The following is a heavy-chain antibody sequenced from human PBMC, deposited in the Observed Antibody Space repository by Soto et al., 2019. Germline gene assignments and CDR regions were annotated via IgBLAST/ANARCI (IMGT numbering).Heavy chain of an antibody. CDR3: ARCLAAVAGASYYGMDV. Sequence: ASVKVSCKASGYTFTNFGISWVRQAPGQGLEWMGWISAYNGNTNYAQKFQGRVTMTTDTSTSTAYMELRSLRSDDTAVYYCARCLAAVAGASYYGMDVRGQGTTVTVSS. CDR1: GYTFTNFG. CDR2: ISAYNGNT. V-gene: IGHV1-18*01. J-gene: IGHJ6*02. D-gene: IGHD6-19*01.